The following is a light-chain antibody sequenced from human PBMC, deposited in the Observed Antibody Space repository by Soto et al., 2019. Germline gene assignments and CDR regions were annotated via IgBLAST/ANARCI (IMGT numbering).Light chain of an antibody. CDR3: QQYNKWWT. CDR2: GAS. CDR1: QSVSSS. V-gene: IGKV3-15*01. Sequence: EIMVTQSPATLSVSPGEGATLSCRASQSVSSSLAWYQQKPGQAPRLLIYGASTRATGIPARFSGSGSGTEFTLTINSLQSEDFAVYYCQQYNKWWTLGQGTKVDIK. J-gene: IGKJ1*01.